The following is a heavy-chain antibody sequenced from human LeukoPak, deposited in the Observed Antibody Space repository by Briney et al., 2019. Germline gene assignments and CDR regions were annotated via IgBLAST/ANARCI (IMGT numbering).Heavy chain of an antibody. Sequence: ASVKVSCKASGGTFSSYAISWVRQAPGQGLEWMGGIIPIFGTANYAQKFQGRVTITADESTSTAYMELSSLRSEDTAVYYCARVLYSNYAGYYYYMDVWGKGATVTVSS. CDR1: GGTFSSYA. J-gene: IGHJ6*03. CDR2: IIPIFGTA. V-gene: IGHV1-69*13. D-gene: IGHD4-11*01. CDR3: ARVLYSNYAGYYYYMDV.